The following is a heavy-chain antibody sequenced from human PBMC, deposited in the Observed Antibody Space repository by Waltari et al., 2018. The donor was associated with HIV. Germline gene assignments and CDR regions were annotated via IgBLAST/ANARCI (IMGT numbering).Heavy chain of an antibody. CDR1: GFTFSSYA. CDR3: AKDNYYDSSGYSTFDY. D-gene: IGHD3-22*01. CDR2: ISGSGGST. J-gene: IGHJ4*02. V-gene: IGHV3-23*01. Sequence: EVQLLESGGGLVQPGGSLRLSCAASGFTFSSYAMSWVRQAPGKGLEWFSAISGSGGSTYYADSVKGRFTISRDNSKNTLYLQMNSLRAEDTAVYYCAKDNYYDSSGYSTFDYWGQGTLVTVSS.